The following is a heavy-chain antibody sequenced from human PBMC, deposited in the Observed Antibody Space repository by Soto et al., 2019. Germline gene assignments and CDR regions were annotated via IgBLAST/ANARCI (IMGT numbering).Heavy chain of an antibody. CDR2: ISGCGDTT. J-gene: IGHJ4*02. Sequence: EVQLLESGGGLVQPGGSLRLSCAASGFTFNKYAMTWVRQAPGKGLEWVSAISGCGDTTSYADSVKGRFTVSRDGSKNTLYLQMSSMRAEDTALYYCAKGRGGSGSLTPRVDFWGQGTLVTVSS. CDR1: GFTFNKYA. CDR3: AKGRGGSGSLTPRVDF. D-gene: IGHD3-10*01. V-gene: IGHV3-23*01.